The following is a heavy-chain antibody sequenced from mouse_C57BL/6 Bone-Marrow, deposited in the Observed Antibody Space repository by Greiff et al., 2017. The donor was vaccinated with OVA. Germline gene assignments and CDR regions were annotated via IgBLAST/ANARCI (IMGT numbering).Heavy chain of an antibody. D-gene: IGHD2-2*01. Sequence: DVKLVESGGGLVKPGGSLKLSCAASGFTFSDYGMHWVRQAPEQGLEWVAYISSGSSTIYYADTVKGRFTISRDNAKNTLFLQMTSLRSEDTAMDYCARGGGYPYFDVWGTGTTVTVSS. CDR1: GFTFSDYG. V-gene: IGHV5-17*01. CDR2: ISSGSSTI. CDR3: ARGGGYPYFDV. J-gene: IGHJ1*03.